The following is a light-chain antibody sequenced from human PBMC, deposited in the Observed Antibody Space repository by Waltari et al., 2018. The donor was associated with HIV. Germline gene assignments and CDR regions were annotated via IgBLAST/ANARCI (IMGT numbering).Light chain of an antibody. CDR3: SSYGDSLRVL. CDR2: EVT. V-gene: IGLV2-8*01. CDR1: SSDIGAYDS. Sequence: QSALTQPPSASGSLGQSVTISCTGSSSDIGAYDSVSWFQQHPRSAPKLLLYEVTRRPSTFSDLFAGSRSGSTAFLTVAGLQPDDEASYFCSSYGDSLRVLFGGGTNVTVL. J-gene: IGLJ3*02.